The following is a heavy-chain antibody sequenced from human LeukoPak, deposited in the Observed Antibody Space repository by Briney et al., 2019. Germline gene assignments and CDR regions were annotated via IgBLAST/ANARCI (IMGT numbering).Heavy chain of an antibody. J-gene: IGHJ3*02. CDR3: ARDLKRHIVVVTAIPTRAFDI. Sequence: GASVKVSCKASGYTFTIYYMHWVQQAPGQGLEWMGIINPSGGSTSYAQKFQRRVTMTRDTSTSTVYMEMSSLRSEDTAVYYCARDLKRHIVVVTAIPTRAFDIWGQGTMVTVSS. D-gene: IGHD2-21*02. CDR2: INPSGGST. CDR1: GYTFTIYY. V-gene: IGHV1-46*01.